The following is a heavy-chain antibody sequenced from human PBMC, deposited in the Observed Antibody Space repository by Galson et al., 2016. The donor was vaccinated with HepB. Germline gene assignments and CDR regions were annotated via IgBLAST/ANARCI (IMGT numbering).Heavy chain of an antibody. CDR2: IFYSGTS. CDR1: GTSFTGYY. CDR3: ARYRRDYIRGVPPYYFDY. J-gene: IGHJ4*02. D-gene: IGHD3-16*01. Sequence: ETLSLTCAVYGTSFTGYYWGWIRQSPGKRLEWIGSIFYSGTSYYNPSLKSRVTMQVDTSKNPFSRRLSSMTAAATAVDYCARYRRDYIRGVPPYYFDYWAQGTLVTVSS. V-gene: IGHV4-39*07.